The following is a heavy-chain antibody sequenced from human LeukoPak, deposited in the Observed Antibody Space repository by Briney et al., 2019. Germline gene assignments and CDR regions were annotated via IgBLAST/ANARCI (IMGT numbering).Heavy chain of an antibody. CDR3: ARGPGIDVAGVFDY. V-gene: IGHV1-3*01. J-gene: IGHJ4*02. CDR1: GYTFTSYA. CDR2: INAGNGNT. D-gene: IGHD6-19*01. Sequence: GASVKVSCKASGYTFTSYAMHWVRQAPGQRLEWMGWINAGNGNTKYSQKFQGRVTMTTDTSTNTAYMELRSLTSDDTAVYYCARGPGIDVAGVFDYWGQGSLVTVSS.